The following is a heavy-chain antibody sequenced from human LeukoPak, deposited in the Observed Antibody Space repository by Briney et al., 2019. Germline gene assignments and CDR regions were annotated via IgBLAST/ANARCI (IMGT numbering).Heavy chain of an antibody. V-gene: IGHV3-48*01. D-gene: IGHD6-19*01. CDR1: GFTFSSYS. Sequence: GGSLRLSCAVSGFTFSSYSMNWVRQAPGKGLEWVSYISSSSSTIYYADSVKGRFTISRDNAKNSLYLQMNSLRGEDTAVYYCARSLAVAGTGYFDYWGQGTLVTVSS. CDR3: ARSLAVAGTGYFDY. J-gene: IGHJ4*02. CDR2: ISSSSSTI.